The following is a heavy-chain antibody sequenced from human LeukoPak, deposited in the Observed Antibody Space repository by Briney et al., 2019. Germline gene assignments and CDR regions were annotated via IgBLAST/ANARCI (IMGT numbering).Heavy chain of an antibody. CDR3: ARAVWGVHIDY. V-gene: IGHV4-59*01. J-gene: IGHJ4*02. D-gene: IGHD3-10*01. CDR2: IYYSGST. Sequence: SETLSLTCTVSGGSINSYYWSWIRQPPGKGLEWIGYIYYSGSTNYNPSLKGRVTISVDTSKNQFSLKLSSVTAADTAVYYCARAVWGVHIDYWGQGTLVTVSS. CDR1: GGSINSYY.